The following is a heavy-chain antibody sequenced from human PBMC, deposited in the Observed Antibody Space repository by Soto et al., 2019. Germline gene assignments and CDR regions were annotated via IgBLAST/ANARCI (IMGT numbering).Heavy chain of an antibody. Sequence: GESMRLAWAASGFTFDDYAMHWVRQAPGKGLEWVSLISWDGGSTYYADSVKGRFTISRDNSKNSLYLQMNSLRAEDTVLYYCAKESGGVTYYSYGMDVWGQGTTVTVSS. CDR3: AKESGGVTYYSYGMDV. CDR1: GFTFDDYA. CDR2: ISWDGGST. D-gene: IGHD3-10*01. V-gene: IGHV3-43D*03. J-gene: IGHJ6*02.